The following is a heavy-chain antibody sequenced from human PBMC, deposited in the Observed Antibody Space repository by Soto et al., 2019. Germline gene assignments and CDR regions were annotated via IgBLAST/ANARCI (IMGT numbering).Heavy chain of an antibody. Sequence: ASVKVSCKSSGYTFTSYGIIWVRQAPGQGLQWMGWIRAYNRNTNHAQTLHGSVTMPTDTPTSTAYTELRSPRSEDTAVYSCARVVWIAAAGMGNPLFDYWGQGTLVTVSS. CDR3: ARVVWIAAAGMGNPLFDY. V-gene: IGHV1-18*01. D-gene: IGHD6-13*01. CDR2: IRAYNRNT. J-gene: IGHJ4*02. CDR1: GYTFTSYG.